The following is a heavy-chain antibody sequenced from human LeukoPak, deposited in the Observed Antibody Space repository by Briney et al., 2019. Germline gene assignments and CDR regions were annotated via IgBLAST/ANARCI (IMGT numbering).Heavy chain of an antibody. Sequence: ASVKVSCKASGYTFTSYDINWVRQATGQGLEWMGWMNPNSGNTGYAQKFQGRVTITRNTSISTAYMELSSLRSEDTAVYYCARKADYDFWSGYYTEEYYFDYWGQGTLVTVSS. CDR3: ARKADYDFWSGYYTEEYYFDY. V-gene: IGHV1-8*03. CDR1: GYTFTSYD. CDR2: MNPNSGNT. J-gene: IGHJ4*02. D-gene: IGHD3-3*01.